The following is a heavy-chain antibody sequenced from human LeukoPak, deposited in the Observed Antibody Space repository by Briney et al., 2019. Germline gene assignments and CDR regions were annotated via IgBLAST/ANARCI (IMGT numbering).Heavy chain of an antibody. CDR3: ASRKKGMATAGFDF. J-gene: IGHJ4*02. D-gene: IGHD5-24*01. CDR1: GYSFTSYW. CDR2: IYPGDSDT. Sequence: HGESLKISCKGSGYSFTSYWSGWVRQMPGKGLEWMGIIYPGDSDTRYSPSFQGQVTISAEKSISTAYLQWSSLKASDTALYYCASRKKGMATAGFDFWGQGTLVTVSS. V-gene: IGHV5-51*01.